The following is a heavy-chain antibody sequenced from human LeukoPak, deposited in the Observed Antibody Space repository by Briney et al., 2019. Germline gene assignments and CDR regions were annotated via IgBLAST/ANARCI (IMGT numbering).Heavy chain of an antibody. V-gene: IGHV3-74*01. CDR1: GFTFSSYW. D-gene: IGHD6-19*01. CDR3: ARGIIAVAGTRDFDY. Sequence: GGSLRLSCAASGFTFSSYWMHWVRHAPGKGLVWVSRINSDGSSTSYADSVKGRFTISRDNAKNTLYLQMNSLRAEDTAVYYCARGIIAVAGTRDFDYWGQGTLVTVSS. J-gene: IGHJ4*02. CDR2: INSDGSST.